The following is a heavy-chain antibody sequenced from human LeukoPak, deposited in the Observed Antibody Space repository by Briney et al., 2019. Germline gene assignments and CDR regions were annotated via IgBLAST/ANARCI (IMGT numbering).Heavy chain of an antibody. CDR1: GFTLSGYN. CDR3: ASRKTATWNYDF. V-gene: IGHV3-21*01. Sequence: GGSLRLSCVVSGFTLSGYNMNWVRQAPGKGLEWVSSISSSSTYIYYADSVKGRFTISRDNAKNSAYLEMNSLRAEDTAVYYCASRKTATWNYDFWGQGTLVTVSS. J-gene: IGHJ4*02. CDR2: ISSSSTYI. D-gene: IGHD1-7*01.